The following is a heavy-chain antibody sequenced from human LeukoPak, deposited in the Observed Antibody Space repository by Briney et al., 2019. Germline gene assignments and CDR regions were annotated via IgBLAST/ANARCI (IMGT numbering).Heavy chain of an antibody. CDR2: IYCGGST. J-gene: IGHJ6*03. CDR3: ARSPIAVAGRGPSYYYYYMDV. D-gene: IGHD6-19*01. CDR1: GFTVSSNY. Sequence: PGGSLRLSCAASGFTVSSNYMSWVRQAPRKGLEWVSDIYCGGSTYYADSVKGRFPISRDNSKYTLYLQMNSLRAEDTAVYYCARSPIAVAGRGPSYYYYYMDVWGKGTTVTVSS. V-gene: IGHV3-53*01.